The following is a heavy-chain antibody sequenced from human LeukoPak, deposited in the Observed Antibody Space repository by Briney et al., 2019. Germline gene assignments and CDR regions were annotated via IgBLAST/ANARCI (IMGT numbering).Heavy chain of an antibody. D-gene: IGHD6-13*01. J-gene: IGHJ4*02. CDR1: GFTVSSYS. Sequence: GGSLRLSCAASGFTVSSYSMNWVRQAPGKGLEWVSSISSSSSYIYYADSVKGRFTISRDNAKNSLYLQMNSLRAEDTAVYYCARFIAAPYYFDYWGRGTLVTVSS. V-gene: IGHV3-21*01. CDR3: ARFIAAPYYFDY. CDR2: ISSSSSYI.